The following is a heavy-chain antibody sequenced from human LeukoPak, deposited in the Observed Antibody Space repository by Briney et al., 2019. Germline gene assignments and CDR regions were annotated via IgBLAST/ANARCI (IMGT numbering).Heavy chain of an antibody. Sequence: PGGSLRLSCAASRSTFSRDWMSWVRQAPGGGLEFVANIRQDGGTVNYVDSVKGRFTISRDNAKDSLYLQMNSLRADDTAVYYCTRDLGGGYFDDWGRESWSPSPQ. CDR3: TRDLGGGYFDD. V-gene: IGHV3-7*01. J-gene: IGHJ4*02. CDR1: RSTFSRDW. CDR2: IRQDGGTV. D-gene: IGHD3-16*01.